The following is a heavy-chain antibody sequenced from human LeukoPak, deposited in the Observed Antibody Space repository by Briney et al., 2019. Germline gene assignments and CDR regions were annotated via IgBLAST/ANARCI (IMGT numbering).Heavy chain of an antibody. D-gene: IGHD3-3*01. CDR1: GGSISSYY. CDR3: ARLFGEYDFWSDDYYMDV. CDR2: IYYSGST. Sequence: SETLSLTCTVSGGSISSYYWSWTRQPPGKGLEWIGYIYYSGSTNYNPSLKSRVTISVDTSKNQFSLKLSSVTAADTAVYYCARLFGEYDFWSDDYYMDVWGKGTTVTVSS. J-gene: IGHJ6*03. V-gene: IGHV4-59*01.